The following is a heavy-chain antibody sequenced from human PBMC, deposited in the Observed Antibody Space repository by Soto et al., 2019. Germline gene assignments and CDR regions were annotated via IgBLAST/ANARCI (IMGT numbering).Heavy chain of an antibody. J-gene: IGHJ6*02. CDR1: GYTFNGYY. CDR3: ARGGGRITGTRFYYYYGMDV. V-gene: IGHV1-2*04. CDR2: INPNSGGT. D-gene: IGHD1-7*01. Sequence: ASVKVSCKASGYTFNGYYMHWVRQAPGQGLEWMGWINPNSGGTNYAQKFQGWVTMTRDTSISTAYMELSRLRSDDTAVYYCARGGGRITGTRFYYYYGMDVWGQGTTVTVSS.